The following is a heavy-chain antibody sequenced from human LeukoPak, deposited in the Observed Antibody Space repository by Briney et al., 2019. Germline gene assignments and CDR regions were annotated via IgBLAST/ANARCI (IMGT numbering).Heavy chain of an antibody. V-gene: IGHV3-7*01. CDR3: ARTVVIKGEGAFDI. J-gene: IGHJ3*02. CDR2: IKQDGSEK. CDR1: GFTFSSYW. D-gene: IGHD3-22*01. Sequence: GGSLRLSCAASGFTFSSYWMSWVRQAPGKGLEWVANIKQDGSEKYYVDSVKGRFTISRDNAKNSLYLQMNSLRAEDTAVYYCARTVVIKGEGAFDIWGQGTMVTVSS.